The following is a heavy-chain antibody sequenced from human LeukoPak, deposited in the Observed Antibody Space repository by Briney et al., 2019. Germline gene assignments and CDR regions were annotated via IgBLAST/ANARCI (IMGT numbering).Heavy chain of an antibody. CDR2: ISGDGGST. Sequence: GGSLRLSCAASGFTFDDYAMRWVRQAPGKGLEWVSLISGDGGSTYYADSVKGRFTISRDNSKNSLYLQMNSLRTEDTALYYCAKGGVYYDILTGQDYGMDVWGQGTTVTVSS. CDR3: AKGGVYYDILTGQDYGMDV. J-gene: IGHJ6*02. CDR1: GFTFDDYA. D-gene: IGHD3-9*01. V-gene: IGHV3-43*02.